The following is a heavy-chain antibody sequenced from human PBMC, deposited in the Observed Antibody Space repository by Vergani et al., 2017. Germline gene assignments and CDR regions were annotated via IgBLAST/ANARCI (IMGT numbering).Heavy chain of an antibody. CDR1: RYTFTGYY. V-gene: IGHV1-2*02. CDR2: INPNSGGT. CDR3: ARDRSAVVVITTPWFDP. Sequence: QVQLVQSGAEVKKPGASVKVSCKASRYTFTGYYMHWVRQAPGQGLEWMGWINPNSGGTNYAQKFQGRVTMTRDTSISTAYMELSRLRSDDTAVYYCARDRSAVVVITTPWFDPWGQGTLVTVSS. D-gene: IGHD3-22*01. J-gene: IGHJ5*02.